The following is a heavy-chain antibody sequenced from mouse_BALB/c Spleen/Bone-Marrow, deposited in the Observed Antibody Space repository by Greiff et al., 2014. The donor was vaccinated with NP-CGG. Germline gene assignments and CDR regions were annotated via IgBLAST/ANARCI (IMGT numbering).Heavy chain of an antibody. CDR1: GYTFSSYW. CDR2: ILPGSGST. J-gene: IGHJ3*01. CDR3: ARRGHGFAWFAY. V-gene: IGHV1-9*01. Sequence: QVQLQQSGTELMKPGASVKISCKATGYTFSSYWIEWVNQRPGHGLEWIGEILPGSGSTNYNEKFKGKATFTADTSSNTAYMQLNSLXSEDSAVYYCARRGHGFAWFAYWGQGTLVTVSA. D-gene: IGHD1-2*01.